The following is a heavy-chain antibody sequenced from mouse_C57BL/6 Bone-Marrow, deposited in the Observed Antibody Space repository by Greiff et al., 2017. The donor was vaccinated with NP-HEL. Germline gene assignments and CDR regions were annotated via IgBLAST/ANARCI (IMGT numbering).Heavy chain of an antibody. D-gene: IGHD2-3*01. CDR3: TLIYAGYYGFAY. V-gene: IGHV14-4*01. J-gene: IGHJ3*01. CDR1: GFNITDDY. Sequence: EVQLQQSGAELVRPGASVKLSCTASGFNITDDYMHWVKQRPEQGLEWIGWIDPENGDTEYASKFQGKATITADTSSNTAYLQLNSLTSEDTTIYYYTLIYAGYYGFAYWGQGTLVTVSA. CDR2: IDPENGDT.